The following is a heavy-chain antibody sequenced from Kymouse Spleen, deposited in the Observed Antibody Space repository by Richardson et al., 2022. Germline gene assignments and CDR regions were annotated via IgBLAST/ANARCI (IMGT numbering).Heavy chain of an antibody. CDR3: AREGGFGENYYYYGMDV. V-gene: IGHV3-74*01. CDR1: GFTFSSYW. D-gene: IGHD3-10*01. CDR2: INSDGSST. Sequence: VQLVESGGGLVQPGGSLRLSCAASGFTFSSYWMHWVRQAPGKGLVWVSRINSDGSSTSYADSVKGRFTISRDNAKNTLYLQMNSLRAEDTAVYYCAREGGFGENYYYYGMDVWGQGTTVTVSS. J-gene: IGHJ6*02.